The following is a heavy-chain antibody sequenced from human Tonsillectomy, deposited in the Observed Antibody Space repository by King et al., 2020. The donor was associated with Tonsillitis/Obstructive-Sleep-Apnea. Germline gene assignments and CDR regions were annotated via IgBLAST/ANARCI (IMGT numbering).Heavy chain of an antibody. CDR2: IYIGGST. V-gene: IGHV3-53*01. CDR1: GFTVSSNY. D-gene: IGHD2-15*01. CDR3: PRASRGAATNWFDP. Sequence: GQLVQSGGDLIQPGGSLRLSCAASGFTVSSNYMSWVRQAPGKGLEWVSVIYIGGSTHTAYSVKGRFTISRENAKNTLYLQMNSLSGEDTAVYYYPRASRGAATNWFDPWGQGTLVTVSS. J-gene: IGHJ5*02.